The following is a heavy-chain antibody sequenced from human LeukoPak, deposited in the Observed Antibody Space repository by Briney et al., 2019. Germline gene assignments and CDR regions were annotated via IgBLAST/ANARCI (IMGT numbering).Heavy chain of an antibody. Sequence: VSVKVSCKVSGYTLTELSMHWVRQAPGKGLEWMGGFDPEDGETIYAQKFQGRVTMTEDTSTDTAYMELSSLRSEDTAVYYCATVGITGTTHMSWFGPWGQGTLVTVSS. V-gene: IGHV1-24*01. D-gene: IGHD1-7*01. J-gene: IGHJ5*02. CDR1: GYTLTELS. CDR3: ATVGITGTTHMSWFGP. CDR2: FDPEDGET.